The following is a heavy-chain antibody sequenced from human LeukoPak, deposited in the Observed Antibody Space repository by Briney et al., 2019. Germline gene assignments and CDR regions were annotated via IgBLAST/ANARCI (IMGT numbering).Heavy chain of an antibody. Sequence: TGGSLRLSCEGSGFTFNGYAFSWVRQAPGKGLEWVAVTGGSDDNTHYADSVKGRFTISRDNSEKRLFLQMNSLRPDDPALYYCTKDLMTGFSSGWYFAYWGQGTLVTVSS. CDR1: GFTFNGYA. V-gene: IGHV3-23*01. D-gene: IGHD6-19*01. J-gene: IGHJ4*02. CDR3: TKDLMTGFSSGWYFAY. CDR2: TGGSDDNT.